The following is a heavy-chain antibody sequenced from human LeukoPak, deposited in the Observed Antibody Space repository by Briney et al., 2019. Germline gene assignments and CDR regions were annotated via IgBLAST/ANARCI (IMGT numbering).Heavy chain of an antibody. CDR3: ARELVRFWFDP. J-gene: IGHJ5*02. CDR1: GYTFTSYG. D-gene: IGHD6-13*01. V-gene: IGHV1-2*02. CDR2: INPNSGGT. Sequence: GASVKASCKASGYTFTSYGISWVRQAPGQGLEWMGWINPNSGGTNYAQKFQGRVTMTRDTSISTAYMELSRLRSDDTAVYYCARELVRFWFDPWGQGTLVTVSS.